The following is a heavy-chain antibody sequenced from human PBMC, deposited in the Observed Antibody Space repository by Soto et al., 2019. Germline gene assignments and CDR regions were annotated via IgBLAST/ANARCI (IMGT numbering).Heavy chain of an antibody. D-gene: IGHD3-10*01. V-gene: IGHV3-23*01. CDR1: GFTFSSYA. Sequence: EVQLLESGGGLVQPGGSLRLSCAASGFTFSSYAMSWVRQAPGKGLEWVSAISGSGGSTYYADSVKGRFTISRDNSKNTLYLQMNSLRAEDTAVYYCARRRITMVRGVYGAFDIWDQGRMVTVSS. J-gene: IGHJ3*02. CDR3: ARRRITMVRGVYGAFDI. CDR2: ISGSGGST.